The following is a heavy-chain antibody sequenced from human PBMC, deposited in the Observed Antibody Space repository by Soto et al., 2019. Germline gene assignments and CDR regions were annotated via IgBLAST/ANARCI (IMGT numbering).Heavy chain of an antibody. Sequence: GESLKIFCRTSGYRFTSYWIAWVRQMPGKGLEWMGIIFPSDSDTRYSPSFQGQVTISADRSTSTVFLQWAILKASDTAVYFCARKDKSGYFNWFDPWGQGTLVTVSS. CDR3: ARKDKSGYFNWFDP. CDR1: GYRFTSYW. CDR2: IFPSDSDT. D-gene: IGHD3-22*01. V-gene: IGHV5-51*01. J-gene: IGHJ5*02.